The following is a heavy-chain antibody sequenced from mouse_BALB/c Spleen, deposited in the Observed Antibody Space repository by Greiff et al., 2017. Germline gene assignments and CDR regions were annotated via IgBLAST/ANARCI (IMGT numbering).Heavy chain of an antibody. CDR2: ISSGGSYT. Sequence: EVKLEESGGGLVKPGGSLKLSCAASGFTFSSYAMSWVRQSPEKRLEWVAEISSGGSYTYYPDTVTGRFTISRDNAKNTLYLEMSSLRSEDTAMYYCAREGGPYYFDYWGQGTTLTVSS. V-gene: IGHV5-9-4*01. CDR3: AREGGPYYFDY. J-gene: IGHJ2*01. CDR1: GFTFSSYA.